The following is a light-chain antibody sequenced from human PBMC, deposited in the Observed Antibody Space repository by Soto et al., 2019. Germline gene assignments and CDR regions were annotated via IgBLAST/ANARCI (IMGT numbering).Light chain of an antibody. CDR2: GAS. J-gene: IGKJ3*01. V-gene: IGKV3-20*01. Sequence: EIVLTQSPGTLSLSPGERATLSCRASQSVSSSYLGWYQQKPGQAPRLLIYGASNRATGIPDRFSGSGSGTDFTLTISRLEPEDFAVYYCQHYPTSPPFTFGPGTKVDIK. CDR1: QSVSSSY. CDR3: QHYPTSPPFT.